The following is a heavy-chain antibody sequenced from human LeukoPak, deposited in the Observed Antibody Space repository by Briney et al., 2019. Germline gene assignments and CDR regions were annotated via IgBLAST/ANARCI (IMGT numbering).Heavy chain of an antibody. CDR2: IHHTGRT. V-gene: IGHV4-59*01. CDR3: ARYAATGGPNWFDP. J-gene: IGHJ5*02. Sequence: PSETLSLTCTVSGASISNYYWSWTRQPPGKGLKWIGYIHHTGRTNYNPSLKSRVTISADTSKNQFSLRLSSVTAADTAIYYCARYAATGGPNWFDPWGPGTLVTVSS. D-gene: IGHD2-15*01. CDR1: GASISNYY.